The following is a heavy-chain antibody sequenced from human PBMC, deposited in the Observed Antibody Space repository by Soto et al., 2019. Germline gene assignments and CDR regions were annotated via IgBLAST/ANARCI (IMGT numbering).Heavy chain of an antibody. J-gene: IGHJ4*02. Sequence: PGGSLRLSCAASGFTVTSNYMSWVRQAPGKGLEWVSVIYGGGSTNYADSVKARFTISRDKSKNSLYLQMNSLRAEDTAVYYCAKGSYADFLDYWGRGTLVTVS. D-gene: IGHD4-17*01. V-gene: IGHV3-66*01. CDR1: GFTVTSNY. CDR2: IYGGGST. CDR3: AKGSYADFLDY.